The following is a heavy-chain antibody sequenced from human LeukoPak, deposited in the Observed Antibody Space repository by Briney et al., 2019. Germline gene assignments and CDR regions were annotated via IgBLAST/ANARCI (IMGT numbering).Heavy chain of an antibody. J-gene: IGHJ4*02. CDR1: GYTFTGYI. Sequence: ASVKVSCKASGYTFTGYIMLWVRQAPGQGLEWMGWINPNSGGTNYAQKFQGRVTMTRDTSISTAYMKLSRLRSDDTAVYYCARGLYSSRTKPIDYWGQGTLVTVSS. CDR2: INPNSGGT. D-gene: IGHD6-13*01. CDR3: ARGLYSSRTKPIDY. V-gene: IGHV1-2*02.